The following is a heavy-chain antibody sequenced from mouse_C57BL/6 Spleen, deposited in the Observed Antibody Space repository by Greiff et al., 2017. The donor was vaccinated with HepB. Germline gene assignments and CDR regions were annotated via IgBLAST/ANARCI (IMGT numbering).Heavy chain of an antibody. CDR1: GFTFTDYY. V-gene: IGHV1-36*01. CDR2: VYPYNGGT. Sequence: EVKPQQSGPVLVKPGPSVKISCKASGFTFTDYYMHWVKQSHGKSLEWIGLVYPYNGGTSYNQKFKGKATLTVDTSSSTAYMELNSLTSEDSAVYYCARTGYGSSLYWYFDVWGTGTTVTVSS. D-gene: IGHD1-1*01. J-gene: IGHJ1*03. CDR3: ARTGYGSSLYWYFDV.